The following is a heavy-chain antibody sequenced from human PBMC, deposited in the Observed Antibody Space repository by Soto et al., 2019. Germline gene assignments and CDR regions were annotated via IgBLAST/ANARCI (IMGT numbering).Heavy chain of an antibody. CDR1: GGSINSGRSS. V-gene: IGHV4-30-2*06. CDR3: VRESTTSGPNWFDT. D-gene: IGHD1-1*01. J-gene: IGHJ5*02. CDR2: IYHSGST. Sequence: SETLSLTCSVSGGSINSGRSSWNWIRQSPGKGLEWIAYIYHSGSTYYNPSLKSRVTISVDRSEDQFSLKLTSVTAADTAVYYCVRESTTSGPNWFDTWGPGILVTVSS.